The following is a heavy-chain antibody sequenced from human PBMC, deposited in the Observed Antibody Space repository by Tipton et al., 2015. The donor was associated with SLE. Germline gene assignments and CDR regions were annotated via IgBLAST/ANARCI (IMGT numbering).Heavy chain of an antibody. CDR2: IYSSGST. V-gene: IGHV4-61*02. CDR1: GGSIISGPYH. J-gene: IGHJ4*02. D-gene: IGHD6-13*01. Sequence: TLSLTCTVSGGSIISGPYHWSWIREPAGKGLEWIGRIYSSGSTNYNPSLKSRVTISVATSENQFSLKLSSVPAADTAVYYFARFIAAAGILYWGQGTLVTVSS. CDR3: ARFIAAAGILY.